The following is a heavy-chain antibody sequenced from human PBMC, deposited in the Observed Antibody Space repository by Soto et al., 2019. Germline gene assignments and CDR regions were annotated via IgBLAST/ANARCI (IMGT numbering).Heavy chain of an antibody. CDR2: INHSGST. J-gene: IGHJ6*02. V-gene: IGHV4-34*01. Sequence: TSETLSLTCAVYGGSFSGYYWSWIRQPPGKGLEWIGEINHSGSTNYNPSLKSRVTISVDTSKNQFSLKLSSVTAADTAVYYCARIAAAGRYGMDVWGQGTTVTVSS. D-gene: IGHD6-13*01. CDR1: GGSFSGYY. CDR3: ARIAAAGRYGMDV.